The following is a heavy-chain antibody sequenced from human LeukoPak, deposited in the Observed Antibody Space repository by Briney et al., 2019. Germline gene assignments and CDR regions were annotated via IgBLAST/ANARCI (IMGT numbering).Heavy chain of an antibody. J-gene: IGHJ2*01. CDR3: ARGSKDSTWPGGYFDL. Sequence: PSETLSLTCTVSGGSISSFYWSWVRQTPGEGLECIGYIYSSGSTNYSPSLKSRVTMSVDTSNNQFSLKLNSATAADTAVYYCARGSKDSTWPGGYFDLWGRGTLVTVSS. D-gene: IGHD6-13*01. V-gene: IGHV4-59*01. CDR2: IYSSGST. CDR1: GGSISSFY.